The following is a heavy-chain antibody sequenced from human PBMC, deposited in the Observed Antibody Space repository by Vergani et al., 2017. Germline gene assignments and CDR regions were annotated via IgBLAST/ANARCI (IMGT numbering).Heavy chain of an antibody. CDR2: IIPIFGTA. Sequence: QVQLVQSGAEVKKPGSSVKVSCKASGGTFSSYAISWVRQAPGQGLEWMGGIIPIFGTAYSAQKFQGRVTITADESTSTAYMELSSLRSEDTAVYYCARVGTISMTTRTRYYYMDVWGKGTTVTVSS. D-gene: IGHD3-9*01. CDR3: ARVGTISMTTRTRYYYMDV. J-gene: IGHJ6*03. CDR1: GGTFSSYA. V-gene: IGHV1-69*01.